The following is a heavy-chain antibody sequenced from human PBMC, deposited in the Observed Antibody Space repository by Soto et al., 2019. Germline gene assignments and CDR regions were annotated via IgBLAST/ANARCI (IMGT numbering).Heavy chain of an antibody. CDR1: GYSFTSYW. J-gene: IGHJ4*02. Sequence: GESLKISCKGSGYSFTSYWIGWVRQMPGKGLEWMGIISPADSGTRYSPSFQGQVTISVDKSISTAYLQWSSLKASDTSIYYCAISLPKGVSYYDFDYGGQGSLVPVSS. D-gene: IGHD3-22*01. V-gene: IGHV5-51*01. CDR3: AISLPKGVSYYDFDY. CDR2: ISPADSGT.